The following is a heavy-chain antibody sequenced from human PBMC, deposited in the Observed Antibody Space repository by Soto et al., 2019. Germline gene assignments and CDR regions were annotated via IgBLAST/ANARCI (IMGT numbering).Heavy chain of an antibody. V-gene: IGHV4-31*03. Sequence: QVQLQESGPGLVKPSQTLSLTCTVSGGSISSGGYYWSWIRQHPGKGLEWIGYIYYSGSTYYNPSLQGRITVPVDTSENHCSLKLSSVAAADTAVYYCARGFDGLRDSAFDIWGQGTMGTVSS. D-gene: IGHD3-9*01. CDR3: ARGFDGLRDSAFDI. CDR2: IYYSGST. J-gene: IGHJ3*02. CDR1: GGSISSGGYY.